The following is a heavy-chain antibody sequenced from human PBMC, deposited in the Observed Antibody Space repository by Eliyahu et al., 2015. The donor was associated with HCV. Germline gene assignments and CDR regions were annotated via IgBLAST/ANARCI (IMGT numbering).Heavy chain of an antibody. CDR2: ISWNSGSI. CDR3: AKDFGYSALQIGD. Sequence: EVQLVESGGGLVQPGRSLRLSCXASGFPFDDYAMHWVRQAPGKGLEWVSGISWNSGSIGYADSVKGRFTISRDNAKNSLYLQMNSLRAEDTALYYCAKDFGYSALQIGDWGQGTLVTVSS. J-gene: IGHJ4*02. V-gene: IGHV3-9*01. D-gene: IGHD5-12*01. CDR1: GFPFDDYA.